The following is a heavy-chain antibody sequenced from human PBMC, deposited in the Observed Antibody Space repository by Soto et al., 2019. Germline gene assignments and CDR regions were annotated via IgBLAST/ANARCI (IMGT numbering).Heavy chain of an antibody. CDR1: GGSISSSSYY. V-gene: IGHV4-39*07. Sequence: PSETLSLTCTVSGGSISSSSYYWGWIRQPPGKGLEWIGSIYYSGSTYYNPSLKSRVTISVDTSKNQFSLKLSSVTAADTAVYYCARVEYVDCSSTSCYGAFDIWGQGTMVTVSS. CDR2: IYYSGST. CDR3: ARVEYVDCSSTSCYGAFDI. D-gene: IGHD2-2*01. J-gene: IGHJ3*02.